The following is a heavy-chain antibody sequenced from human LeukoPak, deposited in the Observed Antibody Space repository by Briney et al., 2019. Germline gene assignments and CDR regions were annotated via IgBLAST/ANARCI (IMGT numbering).Heavy chain of an antibody. Sequence: GGSLRLSCAASGFTVSTFAMSWVRQAPGRGREWVSLITGSGSTYYADSVKVQFTNSRDNSKHMLYLQMNRLSSDDTAVYYCAKDRRPARTDGYYLDDWGQGTLVTVSS. D-gene: IGHD5-24*01. CDR3: AKDRRPARTDGYYLDD. CDR2: ITGSGST. J-gene: IGHJ4*02. CDR1: GFTVSTFA. V-gene: IGHV3-23*01.